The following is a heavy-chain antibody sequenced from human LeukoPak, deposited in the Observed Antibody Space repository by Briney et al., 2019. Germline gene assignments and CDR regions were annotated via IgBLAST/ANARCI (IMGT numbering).Heavy chain of an antibody. CDR1: GFTFSSYS. Sequence: PGGSLRLSCAASGFTFSSYSMNWVRQAPGKGLEWVSSISTSRSYIFYADSVKGRFTISRDNAKNSLFLQMNSLRAEDTAVYYCARVSTVADISDYWGQGTLVTASS. CDR2: ISTSRSYI. J-gene: IGHJ4*02. CDR3: ARVSTVADISDY. D-gene: IGHD4-23*01. V-gene: IGHV3-21*01.